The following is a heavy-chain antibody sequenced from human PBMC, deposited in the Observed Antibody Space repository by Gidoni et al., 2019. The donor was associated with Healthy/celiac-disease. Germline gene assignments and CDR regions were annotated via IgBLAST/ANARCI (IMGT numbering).Heavy chain of an antibody. V-gene: IGHV3-48*01. D-gene: IGHD3-22*01. Sequence: EVQLVESGGGLVQPGGSLRLSCAASGFTFSSYSMNWVRQAPGKGLEWVSYISSSSSTIYYADSVKGRFTISRDNAKNSLYLQMNSLRAEDTAVYYCARDPPIYYDSSGYSPHQPDYWGQGTLVTVSS. CDR1: GFTFSSYS. J-gene: IGHJ4*02. CDR2: ISSSSSTI. CDR3: ARDPPIYYDSSGYSPHQPDY.